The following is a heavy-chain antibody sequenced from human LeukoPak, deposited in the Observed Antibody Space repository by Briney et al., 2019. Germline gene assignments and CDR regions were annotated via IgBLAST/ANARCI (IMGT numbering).Heavy chain of an antibody. CDR2: IYYTGNT. V-gene: IGHV4-61*08. CDR1: GGSISSGGYY. Sequence: PSETLSLTCTVSGGSISSGGYYWSWIRQHPGKGLEWIGYIYYTGNTNYNPSLKSRVTISVDTSKNQISLKLSSVTAADTAVYYCATAPHTYYFDYWGQGTLVTVSS. J-gene: IGHJ4*02. CDR3: ATAPHTYYFDY.